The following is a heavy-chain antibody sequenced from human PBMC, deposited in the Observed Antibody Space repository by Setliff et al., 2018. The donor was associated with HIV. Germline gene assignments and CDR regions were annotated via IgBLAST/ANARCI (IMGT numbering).Heavy chain of an antibody. CDR2: ISGSGGAT. V-gene: IGHV3-23*01. Sequence: GGSLRLSCAASGFTFSSYAMTWVRQAPGKGLEWVSAISGSGGATYYADSVKGRFTISSDNSKNTLYLQMNSLRAEDTAVYYCAKAYSGYEYSTDYWGQGTLVTVSS. D-gene: IGHD5-12*01. CDR1: GFTFSSYA. CDR3: AKAYSGYEYSTDY. J-gene: IGHJ4*02.